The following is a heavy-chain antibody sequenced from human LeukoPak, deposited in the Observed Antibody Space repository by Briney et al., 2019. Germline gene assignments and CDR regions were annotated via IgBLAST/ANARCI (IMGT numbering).Heavy chain of an antibody. J-gene: IGHJ4*02. V-gene: IGHV4-38-2*02. Sequence: SETLSLICTVSGSSVTSGYYWGCIRQPPGKGLEWIGSIYHSGRTYYNPSLKSRVTISVDTSKNQFSLKLSSVTAADTAVYYCASSEWIKLGVFDYWGQGTLVTVSS. CDR1: GSSVTSGYY. CDR3: ASSEWIKLGVFDY. D-gene: IGHD3-16*01. CDR2: IYHSGRT.